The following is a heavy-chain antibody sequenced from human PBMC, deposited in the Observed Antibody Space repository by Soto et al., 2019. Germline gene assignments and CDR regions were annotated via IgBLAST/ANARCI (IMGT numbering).Heavy chain of an antibody. J-gene: IGHJ4*02. D-gene: IGHD5-12*01. CDR1: GDSISNYY. CDR2: IYYSGSA. Sequence: SETLSLTCTVSGDSISNYYWSWIRQSPGRGLEWIGQIYYSGSADYNPSLKSRVTISMDTSKNQFSLELSSVTAADTAVYYCATTKAGYFDYWGQGTLVTVSS. V-gene: IGHV4-59*01. CDR3: ATTKAGYFDY.